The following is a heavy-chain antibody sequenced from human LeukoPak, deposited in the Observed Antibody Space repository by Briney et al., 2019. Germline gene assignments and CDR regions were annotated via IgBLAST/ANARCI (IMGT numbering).Heavy chain of an antibody. CDR1: GFTFSSNW. V-gene: IGHV3-7*01. CDR3: ARNPVGDY. J-gene: IGHJ4*02. Sequence: GGSLRLSCAASGFTFSSNWMSWVRQAPGKGLEWVANIKQDGSEKYYVDSVKGRFTISRDNAKNSLYLQMNSLRAEDTAVYYCARNPVGDYWGQGTLVTVSS. D-gene: IGHD3-16*01. CDR2: IKQDGSEK.